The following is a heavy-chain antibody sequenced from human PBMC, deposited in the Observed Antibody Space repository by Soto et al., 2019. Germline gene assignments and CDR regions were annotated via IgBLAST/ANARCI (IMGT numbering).Heavy chain of an antibody. D-gene: IGHD1-26*01. J-gene: IGHJ1*01. CDR1: GFTFSSYS. CDR3: ARYPYPGIVAPESFHL. V-gene: IGHV3-21*01. CDR2: ISSSSSYI. Sequence: PGGSLRLSCAASGFTFSSYSMNWVRQAPGKGLEWVSSISSSSSYIYYADSVKGRFTISRDNAKNSLYLQMNSLRAEDTAVYYCARYPYPGIVAPESFHLWGQGTLVTGSS.